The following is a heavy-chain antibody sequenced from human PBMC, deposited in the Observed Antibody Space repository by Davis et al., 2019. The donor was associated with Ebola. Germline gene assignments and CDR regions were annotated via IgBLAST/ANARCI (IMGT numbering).Heavy chain of an antibody. CDR3: AAHPQYSGSYGRGLDYYGMDV. V-gene: IGHV1-69*04. D-gene: IGHD1-26*01. CDR2: IIPILGIA. J-gene: IGHJ6*02. Sequence: AASVKVSCKASGGTFSSYAISWVRQAPGQGLEWMGRIIPILGIANYAQKFQGRVTITADKSTSTAYMELSSLRSEDTAVYYCAAHPQYSGSYGRGLDYYGMDVWGQGTTVTVSS. CDR1: GGTFSSYA.